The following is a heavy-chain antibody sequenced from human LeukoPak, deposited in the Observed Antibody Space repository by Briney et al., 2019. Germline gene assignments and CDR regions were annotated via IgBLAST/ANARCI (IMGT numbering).Heavy chain of an antibody. Sequence: ASVTVSCKASGYTFTGYYMHWVRQAPGQGLEWMGRINPNSGGTNYAQKFQGRVTMTRDTSISTAYMELSRLRSDDTAVYYCARAVQTYYGSGSGDAFDIWGQGTMVTVSS. CDR2: INPNSGGT. CDR1: GYTFTGYY. V-gene: IGHV1-2*06. D-gene: IGHD3-10*01. J-gene: IGHJ3*02. CDR3: ARAVQTYYGSGSGDAFDI.